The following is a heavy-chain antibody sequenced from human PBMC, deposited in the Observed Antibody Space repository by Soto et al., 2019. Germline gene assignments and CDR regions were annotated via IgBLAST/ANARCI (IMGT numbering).Heavy chain of an antibody. CDR3: AKPFFSGSQKGGGIDTSNSGMDV. V-gene: IGHV5-51*01. CDR2: IYPGDSDT. J-gene: IGHJ6*04. CDR1: GYSFTSYW. D-gene: IGHD1-26*01. Sequence: PGESLKISCKGSGYSFTSYWIGWVRQMPGKGLEWMGIIYPGDSDTRYSPSFQGQVTISADKSISTAYLQWSSLKASDTAMYYCAKPFFSGSQKGGGIDTSNSGMDVLGKGATVTVS.